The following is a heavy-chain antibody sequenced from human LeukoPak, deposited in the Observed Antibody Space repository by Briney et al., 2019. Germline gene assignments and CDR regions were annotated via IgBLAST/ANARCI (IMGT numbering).Heavy chain of an antibody. CDR1: GYTFTSFD. Sequence: GASVKVSCKASGYTFTSFDINWVRQATGQGLEWMGWMNPNSGNTGYAQKFQGRVTMTRNTSISTAYMELSSLRSDDTAVYYCARVHDSSGFRPWRFGFDPWGQGTLVTVSS. J-gene: IGHJ5*02. V-gene: IGHV1-8*01. CDR2: MNPNSGNT. D-gene: IGHD3-22*01. CDR3: ARVHDSSGFRPWRFGFDP.